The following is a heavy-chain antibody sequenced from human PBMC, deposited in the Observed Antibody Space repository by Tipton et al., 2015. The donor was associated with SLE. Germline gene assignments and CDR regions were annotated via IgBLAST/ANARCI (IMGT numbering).Heavy chain of an antibody. V-gene: IGHV4-61*05. J-gene: IGHJ4*02. CDR1: GGSISSSSYY. D-gene: IGHD4-17*01. CDR2: IYTSGST. CDR3: ARRSYGALDY. Sequence: LRLSCTVSGGSISSSSYYWGWIRQPPGKGLEWIGYIYTSGSTNYNPSLKSRVTISVDTSKNQFSLKLSSVTAADTAVYYCARRSYGALDYWGQGTLVTVSS.